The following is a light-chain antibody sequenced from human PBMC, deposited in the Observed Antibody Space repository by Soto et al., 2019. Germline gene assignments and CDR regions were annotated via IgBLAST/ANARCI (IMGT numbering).Light chain of an antibody. CDR2: GSS. CDR1: ENVGTN. J-gene: IGKJ4*01. V-gene: IGKV3D-15*01. CDR3: QQYNNWGLS. Sequence: IVMTQSPATLSVSPGDEVTLSCRASENVGTNLAWYQQKPGQAPRLLIYGSSTRATGIQATFSGSGSGTECTLASSSLQSEESAIYYCQQYNNWGLSFGGGTKVEIK.